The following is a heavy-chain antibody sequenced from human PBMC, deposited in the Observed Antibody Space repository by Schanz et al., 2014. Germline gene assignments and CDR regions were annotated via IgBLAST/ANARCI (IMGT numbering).Heavy chain of an antibody. CDR1: GFSLNTYG. Sequence: QAQLMESGGGVVQPGTSLILSCSVSGFSLNTYGIHWFRQPAGKGLEWVAVFWNNGVTKYYADSVRGRFTISRDNSRNTLYLQMNSLRTEDTAVYYCASPSGYSDYGTYFDFWGQGTLVTVSS. J-gene: IGHJ4*02. CDR2: FWNNGVTK. V-gene: IGHV3-33*01. CDR3: ASPSGYSDYGTYFDF. D-gene: IGHD5-12*01.